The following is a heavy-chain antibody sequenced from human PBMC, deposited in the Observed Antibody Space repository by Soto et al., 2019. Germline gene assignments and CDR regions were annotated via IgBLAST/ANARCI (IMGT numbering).Heavy chain of an antibody. CDR2: IYWDDDK. CDR3: AQRRRDYGLGRERATYFDP. CDR1: GFSLSTTGVG. D-gene: IGHD3-10*01. Sequence: QITLKESGPTLVRLTQTLTLTCTFSGFSLSTTGVGVGWSRQPPGKALEWLALIYWDDDKRYSPSLKSRLTITKDTSKYEVILTMTNMDPVDTATYYCAQRRRDYGLGRERATYFDPWGQGTLVTVSS. J-gene: IGHJ5*02. V-gene: IGHV2-5*02.